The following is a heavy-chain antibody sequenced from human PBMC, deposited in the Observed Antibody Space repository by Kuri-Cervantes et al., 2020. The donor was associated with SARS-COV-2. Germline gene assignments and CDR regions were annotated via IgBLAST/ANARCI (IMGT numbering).Heavy chain of an antibody. V-gene: IGHV1-69*05. D-gene: IGHD3-10*01. CDR1: GGTFSNYA. CDR3: ARERDYYGSGYI. J-gene: IGHJ3*02. Sequence: SVKVSCKASGGTFSNYALSWVRQVPRQGLEWMGGIIPIFGTANYAQKFQGRVTITMDESTSTAYMELSSLRYEDTAVYYCARERDYYGSGYIWGQGTTVTVSS. CDR2: IIPIFGTA.